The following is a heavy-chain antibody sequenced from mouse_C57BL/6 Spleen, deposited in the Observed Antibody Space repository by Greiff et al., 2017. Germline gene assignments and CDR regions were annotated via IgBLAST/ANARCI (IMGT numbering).Heavy chain of an antibody. CDR1: GFTFSDYG. CDR2: LSSGSSTI. J-gene: IGHJ2*01. CDR3: ARQLLLYYFDY. Sequence: EVKLMESGGGLVKPGGSLKLSCAASGFTFSDYGMHWVRQAPEKGLEWVAYLSSGSSTIYYADTVKGRFTISRDNAKNTLFLQMTSLRSEDTAMYYCARQLLLYYFDYWGQGTTLTVSS. V-gene: IGHV5-17*01. D-gene: IGHD1-1*01.